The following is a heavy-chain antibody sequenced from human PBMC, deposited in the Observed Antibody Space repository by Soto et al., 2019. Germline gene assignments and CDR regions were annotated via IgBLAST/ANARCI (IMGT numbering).Heavy chain of an antibody. J-gene: IGHJ4*02. CDR2: ISGSGGST. D-gene: IGHD3-22*01. V-gene: IGHV3-23*01. Sequence: EVQLLESGGGLVQPGGSLRLSCAASGFTFSSYAMSWVRQAPGKGLEWVSAISGSGGSTYYADSVKGRFTISRDNSKNTLYLQMNSLRAEDTAVYYCAKSWLPLLYYYDSSGYPYYFDYWGQGTLVTVSS. CDR1: GFTFSSYA. CDR3: AKSWLPLLYYYDSSGYPYYFDY.